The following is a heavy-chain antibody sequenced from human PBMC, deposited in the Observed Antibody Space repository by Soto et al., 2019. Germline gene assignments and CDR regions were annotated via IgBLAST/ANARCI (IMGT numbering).Heavy chain of an antibody. Sequence: HPGGSLRLSCAASGFTFSSHSMSWVRQAPGKGLEWVSGFRTSGDGGTTYYADSVKGRFTISRDNSKNMLFLQMNSLRAEDTAIYYCAKKVNSGPGSQYFDYWGQGNLVTVSS. D-gene: IGHD3-10*01. V-gene: IGHV3-23*01. J-gene: IGHJ4*02. CDR1: GFTFSSHS. CDR2: FRTSGDGGTT. CDR3: AKKVNSGPGSQYFDY.